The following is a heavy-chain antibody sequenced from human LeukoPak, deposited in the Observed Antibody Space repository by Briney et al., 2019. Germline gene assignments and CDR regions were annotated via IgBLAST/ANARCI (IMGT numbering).Heavy chain of an antibody. D-gene: IGHD1-26*01. J-gene: IGHJ4*02. Sequence: ASVKVSCKASGYTFTSYRISWVRQAPGQGLEWMGWISAYNGNTNYAQKLQGRVTMTTDTSTSTAYMELRSLRSDDTAVYYCARDRREKWELGKIGLYWGQGTLVTVSS. V-gene: IGHV1-18*01. CDR1: GYTFTSYR. CDR3: ARDRREKWELGKIGLY. CDR2: ISAYNGNT.